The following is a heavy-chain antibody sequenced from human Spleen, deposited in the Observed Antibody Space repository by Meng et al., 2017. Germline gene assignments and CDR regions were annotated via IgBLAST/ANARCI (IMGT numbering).Heavy chain of an antibody. CDR1: GYTFTSYD. CDR3: VRDENISLGKLFGDY. CDR2: MNPNSGNT. D-gene: IGHD2-21*01. V-gene: IGHV1-8*02. J-gene: IGHJ4*02. Sequence: ASVKVSCKASGYTFTSYDINWVRQATGQGLEWMGWMNPNSGNTGYAPKFQGRVSMTADTSIGTTYVELSGLRSDDTAIYYCVRDENISLGKLFGDYWGQGTLVTVSS.